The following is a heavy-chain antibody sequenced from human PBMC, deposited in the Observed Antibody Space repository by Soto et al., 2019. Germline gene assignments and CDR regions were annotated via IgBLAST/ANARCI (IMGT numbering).Heavy chain of an antibody. D-gene: IGHD2-2*01. V-gene: IGHV4-30-2*01. Sequence: QLQLQESGSGLVKPSQTLSLTCAVSGGSISSGGYSWSWIRQPPGKGLEWIGYIYHSGSTYYNPSPKTRVTTSVDRSKNHSPPKLSSVTTADTAAYYSARVPDRWGQGTLVTVSS. CDR3: ARVPDR. J-gene: IGHJ5*02. CDR1: GGSISSGGYS. CDR2: IYHSGST.